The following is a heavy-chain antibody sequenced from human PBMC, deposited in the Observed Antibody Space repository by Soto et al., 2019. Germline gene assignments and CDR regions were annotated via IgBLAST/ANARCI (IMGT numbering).Heavy chain of an antibody. CDR1: GGSISSYY. CDR3: AREDRNHFGWFDP. D-gene: IGHD3-3*01. Sequence: SETLSLTCTVSGGSISSYYWSWIRQPPGKGLEWIGYIYYSGSTYYNPSLRSPVTISVDTSNNQLSLKMSSVTAGDTAVYYCAREDRNHFGWFDPWGQGIQVTVSS. V-gene: IGHV4-59*12. J-gene: IGHJ5*02. CDR2: IYYSGST.